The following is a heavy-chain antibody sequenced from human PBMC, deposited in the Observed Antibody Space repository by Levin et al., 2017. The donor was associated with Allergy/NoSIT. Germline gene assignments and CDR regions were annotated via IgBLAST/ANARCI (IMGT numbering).Heavy chain of an antibody. CDR3: ARAGIAVAGTAGDAFDI. V-gene: IGHV3-48*01. CDR1: GFTFSSYS. D-gene: IGHD6-19*01. Sequence: GGSLRLSCAASGFTFSSYSMNWVRQAPGKGLEWVSYISSSSSTIYYADSVKGRFTISRDNAKNSLYLQMNSLRAEDTAVYYCARAGIAVAGTAGDAFDIWGQGTMVTVSS. J-gene: IGHJ3*02. CDR2: ISSSSSTI.